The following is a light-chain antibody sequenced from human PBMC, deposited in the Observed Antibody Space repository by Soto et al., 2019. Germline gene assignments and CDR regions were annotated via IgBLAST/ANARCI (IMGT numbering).Light chain of an antibody. CDR2: GAS. J-gene: IGKJ5*01. CDR1: QSVSNNY. Sequence: EIVLTPSPGTLSLSPGERATLYCRSSQSVSNNYLAWYQQKPGQAPRLLIYGASSRATGIADRFSGSGSGTDFTLTISRLEPEDFALYYCQQYGYSPITFGQGNDWRL. CDR3: QQYGYSPIT. V-gene: IGKV3-20*01.